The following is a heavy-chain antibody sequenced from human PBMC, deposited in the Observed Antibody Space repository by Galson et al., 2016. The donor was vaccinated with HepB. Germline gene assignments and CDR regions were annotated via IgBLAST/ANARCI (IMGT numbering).Heavy chain of an antibody. CDR1: GFTFSSYE. J-gene: IGHJ4*02. CDR2: ISRSGSNI. CDR3: ARGVNYYGEGSYHFGGPNFDY. V-gene: IGHV3-48*03. Sequence: SLRLSCAVSGFTFSSYEMNWVRQAPGKGLEWLSYISRSGSNISYADSVKGRFTISRDNAKKSLYLQMNSLRAEDTAVYFCARGVNYYGEGSYHFGGPNFDYWGQGALVSVSS. D-gene: IGHD3-16*02.